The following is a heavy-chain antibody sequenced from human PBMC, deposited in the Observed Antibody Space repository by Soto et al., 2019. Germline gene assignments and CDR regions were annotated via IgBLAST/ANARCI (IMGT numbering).Heavy chain of an antibody. CDR3: ARDAYSSSSRTHWFDP. D-gene: IGHD6-6*01. Sequence: QVQLVQSGAEVKKPGASVKVSCKASGYTFTSYYMHWVRQAPGQGLEWMGIINPSGGSTSYAQKFQGRGTMTRDTSTSTVYMELSSLRSEDTAVYYCARDAYSSSSRTHWFDPWGQGTLVTVGS. CDR1: GYTFTSYY. J-gene: IGHJ5*02. CDR2: INPSGGST. V-gene: IGHV1-46*01.